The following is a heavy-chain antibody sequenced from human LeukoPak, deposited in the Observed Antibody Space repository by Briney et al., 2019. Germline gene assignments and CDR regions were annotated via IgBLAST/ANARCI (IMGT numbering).Heavy chain of an antibody. CDR2: ITTSDGNT. J-gene: IGHJ4*02. V-gene: IGHV3-23*01. CDR3: AKDGGLWVSAHWGDS. D-gene: IGHD7-27*01. CDR1: GFTFSSYT. Sequence: GSLRLSCAASGFTFSSYTMSWVRQAPGKGLEWVSTITTSDGNTYYADSVKGRFTVSRDNSKNTLFLLMNSLRAEDTAVYYCAKDGGLWVSAHWGDSWGRGTLVTVSS.